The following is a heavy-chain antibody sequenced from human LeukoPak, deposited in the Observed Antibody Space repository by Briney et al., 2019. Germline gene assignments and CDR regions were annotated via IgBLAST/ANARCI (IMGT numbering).Heavy chain of an antibody. D-gene: IGHD1-26*01. J-gene: IGHJ4*02. Sequence: PGGSLRLSCAASGFTFSSYWMSWVRQAPGKGLEWVANIKPDGGEKYYVDSVKGRFTISRDNARNSLYLQMNSLRIEDTAMYYCARDSVGASVYWGQGILVTVSS. V-gene: IGHV3-7*03. CDR3: ARDSVGASVY. CDR2: IKPDGGEK. CDR1: GFTFSSYW.